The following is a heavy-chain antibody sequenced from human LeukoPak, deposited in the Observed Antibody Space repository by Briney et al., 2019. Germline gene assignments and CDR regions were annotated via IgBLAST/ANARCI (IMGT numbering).Heavy chain of an antibody. J-gene: IGHJ6*02. V-gene: IGHV1-69*04. D-gene: IGHD3-10*01. Sequence: ASVKVSCKASGGTFSSYAISWVRQAPGQGLEWMGRIIPILGIANYAQKFQGRVTITADKSTSTAYMELSSLRSEDTAVYYCARDDVNSGPMDVWGQGTTVTVSS. CDR2: IIPILGIA. CDR1: GGTFSSYA. CDR3: ARDDVNSGPMDV.